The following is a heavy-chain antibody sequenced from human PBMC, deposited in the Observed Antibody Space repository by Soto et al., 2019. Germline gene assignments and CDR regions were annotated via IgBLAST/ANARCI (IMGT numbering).Heavy chain of an antibody. CDR3: ARAPAADPGTFDY. CDR2: SYHSGST. D-gene: IGHD2-2*01. Sequence: SETLSLTCAVSSGSISSSNWWCWVRQPPGKGLEWIGESYHSGSTNYNPSLKSRVTISVDKSKNQFSLKPSSVTAADTAVYYCARAPAADPGTFDYWGQGTLVTVSS. V-gene: IGHV4-4*02. CDR1: SGSISSSNW. J-gene: IGHJ4*02.